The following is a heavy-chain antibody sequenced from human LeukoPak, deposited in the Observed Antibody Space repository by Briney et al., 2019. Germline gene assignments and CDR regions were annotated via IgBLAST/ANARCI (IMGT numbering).Heavy chain of an antibody. J-gene: IGHJ4*02. CDR2: IHHSGST. V-gene: IGHV4-38-2*01. D-gene: IGHD4-17*01. CDR3: ARTTVTHTALGY. CDR1: GYSISSGYY. Sequence: SETLSLTCAVSGYSISSGYYWGWIRQPPGKGLEWIGSIHHSGSTYYNPSLKSRVTISVDTSKNQFSLKLSSVTAADTAVYYCARTTVTHTALGYWGQGTLVTVSS.